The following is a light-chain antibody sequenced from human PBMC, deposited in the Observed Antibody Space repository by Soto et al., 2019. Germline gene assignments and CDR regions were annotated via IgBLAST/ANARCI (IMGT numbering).Light chain of an antibody. V-gene: IGLV2-11*01. J-gene: IGLJ1*01. Sequence: QSALTQPRSVSGSPGQSVIISCTGTSSDVGGYDYVSWYQHHPAKAPKLIIYDVSKWPSGVPDRFSGSKSGNTASLTISGLQTEDEADYHCCSYAGSYTFVFGSGTKLTVL. CDR1: SSDVGGYDY. CDR3: CSYAGSYTFV. CDR2: DVS.